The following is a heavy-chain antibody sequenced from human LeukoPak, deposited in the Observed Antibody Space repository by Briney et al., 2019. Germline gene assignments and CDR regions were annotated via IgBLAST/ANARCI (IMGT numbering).Heavy chain of an antibody. CDR2: IYYSGST. J-gene: IGHJ6*02. CDR3: ARSKRRGSSWYFQGTTYYYGMDV. CDR1: SGSISSYY. Sequence: SETLSLTCTVSSGSISSYYWGWIRQPPGKGLEWIGSIYYSGSTYYNPSLKSRVTISVDTSKNQFSLKLSSVTAADTAVYYCARSKRRGSSWYFQGTTYYYGMDVWGQGTTVTVSS. V-gene: IGHV4-39*07. D-gene: IGHD6-13*01.